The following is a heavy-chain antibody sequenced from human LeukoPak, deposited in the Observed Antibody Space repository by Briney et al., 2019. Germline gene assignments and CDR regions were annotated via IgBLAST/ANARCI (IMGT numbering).Heavy chain of an antibody. CDR2: ISGDGGST. J-gene: IGHJ4*02. D-gene: IGHD4/OR15-4a*01. V-gene: IGHV3-74*01. Sequence: GGSLRLSCAASGFTFSSYWMHWVRQAPGKGLEWVSLISGDGGSTYYADSVKGRFTISRDNAKNSLYLQMNSLRAEDTAVYYCARDDYGGTRYWGQGTLVTVSS. CDR1: GFTFSSYW. CDR3: ARDDYGGTRY.